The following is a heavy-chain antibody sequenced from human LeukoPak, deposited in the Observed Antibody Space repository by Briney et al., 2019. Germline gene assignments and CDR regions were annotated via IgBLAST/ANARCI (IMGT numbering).Heavy chain of an antibody. CDR2: IYYTGST. V-gene: IGHV4-39*02. J-gene: IGHJ1*01. CDR3: ARRRYYDSTGYLD. Sequence: SETLSLTCTISGGFISSSSYYWGWIRQPPGKGLEWFGDIYYTGSTYYNASLKSRVSISIDTSNNHFSLKLSSVTAADTALYYCARRRYYDSTGYLDWGQGTLVTVSS. CDR1: GGFISSSSYY. D-gene: IGHD3-22*01.